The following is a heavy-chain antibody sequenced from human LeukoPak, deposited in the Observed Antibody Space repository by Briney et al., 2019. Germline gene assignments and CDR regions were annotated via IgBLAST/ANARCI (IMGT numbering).Heavy chain of an antibody. CDR2: INHSGST. V-gene: IGHV4-34*01. J-gene: IGHJ5*02. CDR1: GGSFSGYY. D-gene: IGHD3-3*01. CDR3: AREGVREWSMNWFDP. Sequence: SETLSLTCAVYGGSFSGYYWSWIRQPPGKGLEWIGEINHSGSTNYNPSLKSRVTISVDTSKNQFSLKLSSVTAADTAVYYCAREGVREWSMNWFDPWGQGTLVTVSS.